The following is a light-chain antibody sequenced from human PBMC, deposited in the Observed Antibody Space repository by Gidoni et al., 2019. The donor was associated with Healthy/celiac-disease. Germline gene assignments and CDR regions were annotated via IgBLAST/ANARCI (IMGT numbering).Light chain of an antibody. J-gene: IGKJ1*01. CDR2: AAS. CDR1: QSISSY. V-gene: IGKV1-39*01. Sequence: DIQMTQSPSSLSASVGDRVTITRRASQSISSYLHWYQQKPGKAPKLLIYAASSLQSGVPSRFSGSGSGTDFTLTISSLQPEDFATYYCQQNYSTPRTFGQGTKVEIK. CDR3: QQNYSTPRT.